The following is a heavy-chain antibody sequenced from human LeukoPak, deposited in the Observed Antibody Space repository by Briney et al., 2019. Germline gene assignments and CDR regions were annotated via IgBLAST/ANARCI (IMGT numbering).Heavy chain of an antibody. J-gene: IGHJ3*02. D-gene: IGHD3-22*01. V-gene: IGHV3-33*01. Sequence: PGGSLRLSCVASGFTFNSHGMHWVRQAPGKGLEWGAVIWSDGTNKYFADSVKGRFTISRDNSKNTLYLQMNSLRAEDTAVYYCARARGSSGYSMGAFEIWGQGTMVTVSS. CDR1: GFTFNSHG. CDR2: IWSDGTNK. CDR3: ARARGSSGYSMGAFEI.